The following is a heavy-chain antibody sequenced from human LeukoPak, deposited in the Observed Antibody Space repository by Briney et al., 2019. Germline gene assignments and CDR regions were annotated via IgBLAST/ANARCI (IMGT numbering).Heavy chain of an antibody. D-gene: IGHD2-2*02. CDR3: ARTIRRLENANWFDP. Sequence: PSETLSLTCIVSGGSISSYYWSGIRQPPGKGLEWIGYVYYSGTTNYNPSLKSRVTISSDTSKNQFSLKLSSVTPADTAVYYCARTIRRLENANWFDPWGQGTLVTVSS. CDR1: GGSISSYY. J-gene: IGHJ5*02. V-gene: IGHV4-59*01. CDR2: VYYSGTT.